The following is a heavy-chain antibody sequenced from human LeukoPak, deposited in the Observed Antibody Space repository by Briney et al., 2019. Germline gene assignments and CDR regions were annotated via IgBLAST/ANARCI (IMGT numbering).Heavy chain of an antibody. D-gene: IGHD5-18*01. J-gene: IGHJ6*03. CDR1: GYTFTNYE. CDR3: ARGPNVDTNYYYYMDV. V-gene: IGHV1-8*01. CDR2: MNPSSGNT. Sequence: ASVKVSCKASGYTFTNYEINWVRQGTGQGLEWLGWMNPSSGNTGYAQKFQGRVTITADESTSTAYMELSSLRSEDTAVYYCARGPNVDTNYYYYMDVWGKGTTVTVSS.